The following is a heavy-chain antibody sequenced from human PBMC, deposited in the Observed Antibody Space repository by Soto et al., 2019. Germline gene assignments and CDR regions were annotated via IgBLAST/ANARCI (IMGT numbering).Heavy chain of an antibody. D-gene: IGHD2-21*01. J-gene: IGHJ6*03. V-gene: IGHV1-46*03. CDR3: ARDKEYCGGDCYSRSYYYYMDV. CDR1: GSTFTSYY. CDR2: INPSGGST. Sequence: ASVKVSFTASGSTFTSYYMHWVRQAPGQGLEWMGIINPSGGSTSYAQKFQGRVTMTRDTSTSTVYMELSSLRSEDTAVYYCARDKEYCGGDCYSRSYYYYMDVWGKGTTVTVSS.